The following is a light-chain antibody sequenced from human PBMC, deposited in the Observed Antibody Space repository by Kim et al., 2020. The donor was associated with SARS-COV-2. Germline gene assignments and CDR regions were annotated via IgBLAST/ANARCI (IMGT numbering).Light chain of an antibody. CDR1: RLGDKY. Sequence: VSPGQTASIACSGDRLGDKYACWYQQKPGQSPVLVIYQDSKRPSGIPERFSGSNSGNTATLTSSETQAMDEADYYCQAWDSSAVVFGGGTQLTVL. V-gene: IGLV3-1*01. CDR3: QAWDSSAVV. CDR2: QDS. J-gene: IGLJ2*01.